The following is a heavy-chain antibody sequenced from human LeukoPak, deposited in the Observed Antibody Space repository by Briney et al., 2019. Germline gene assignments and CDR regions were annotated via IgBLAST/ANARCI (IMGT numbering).Heavy chain of an antibody. Sequence: PGGSLRLSCAASGFTFSSYSMNWVRQAPGKGLEWVSSISSSSSYIYYADSVKGRFTISRDNAKNSLYLQMNSLRAEDTAVYYCARTDVRLLYAIGDYYYYMGVWGKGTTVTVSS. CDR3: ARTDVRLLYAIGDYYYYMGV. CDR1: GFTFSSYS. V-gene: IGHV3-21*01. D-gene: IGHD2-8*01. J-gene: IGHJ6*03. CDR2: ISSSSSYI.